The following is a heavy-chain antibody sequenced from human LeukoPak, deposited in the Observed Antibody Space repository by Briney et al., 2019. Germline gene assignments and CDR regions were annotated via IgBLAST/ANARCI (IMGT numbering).Heavy chain of an antibody. V-gene: IGHV4-39*01. CDR3: ARGYYDFWSGYYTLPHYFDY. CDR2: IYYSGST. D-gene: IGHD3-3*01. CDR1: GGSISSSSYY. J-gene: IGHJ4*02. Sequence: SETLSLTCTVSGGSISSSSYYWGWIRQPPGKGLEWIGSIYYSGSTYYNPSLKSRVTISVEPSKNQFSLKLSSVTAADTAVYYCARGYYDFWSGYYTLPHYFDYWGQGTLVTVSS.